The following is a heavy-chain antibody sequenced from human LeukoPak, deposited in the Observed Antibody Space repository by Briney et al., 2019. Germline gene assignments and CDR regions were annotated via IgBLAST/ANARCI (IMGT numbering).Heavy chain of an antibody. CDR3: TRASTVTKYNWFDP. CDR1: GGSFSAYY. J-gene: IGHJ5*02. CDR2: IRSKAYGGTT. V-gene: IGHV3-49*03. Sequence: LSLTCAVYGGSFSAYYWSWIRQAPGKGLEWVGFIRSKAYGGTTEYAASVKGRFTISRDDSKSIAYLQMNSLKTEDTAVYYCTRASTVTKYNWFDPWGQGTLVTVSS. D-gene: IGHD4-17*01.